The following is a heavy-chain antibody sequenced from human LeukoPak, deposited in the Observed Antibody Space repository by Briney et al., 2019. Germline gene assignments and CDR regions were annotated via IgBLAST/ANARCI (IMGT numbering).Heavy chain of an antibody. CDR2: INPNSGGT. D-gene: IGHD3-3*01. J-gene: IGHJ4*02. V-gene: IGHV1-2*02. Sequence: ASVKVSCKASGYTFTSYDINWVRQATGQGLEWMGWINPNSGGTNYAQKFQGRVTMTRDTSISTAYMELSRLRSDDTAVYYCARDLGIFGVVIIFDYWGQGTLVTVSS. CDR1: GYTFTSYD. CDR3: ARDLGIFGVVIIFDY.